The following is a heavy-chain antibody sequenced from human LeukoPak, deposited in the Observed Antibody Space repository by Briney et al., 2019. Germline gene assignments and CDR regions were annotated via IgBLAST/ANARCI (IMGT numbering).Heavy chain of an antibody. CDR1: GFTFSSYE. CDR3: AREKAAWGFDP. Sequence: GGSLRLSCAASGFTFSSYEMNWVRQAPGKGLEWVSYISSSGSTIYHADSVKGRFTISRDNAKNSLYLQMNSLRAEDTAVYYCAREKAAWGFDPWGQGTLVTVSS. D-gene: IGHD6-13*01. V-gene: IGHV3-48*03. CDR2: ISSSGSTI. J-gene: IGHJ5*02.